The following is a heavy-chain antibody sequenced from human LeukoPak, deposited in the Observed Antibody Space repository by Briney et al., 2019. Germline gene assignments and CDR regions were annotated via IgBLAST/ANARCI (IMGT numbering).Heavy chain of an antibody. Sequence: PSETLSLTCTVSGGFISSSSYYWGWIRQPPGKRLEWIGSIYYSGSTYYNPSLKSRVTISVDTSKNQFSLKLSSVTAADTAVYYCARFHYNYFDYWGQGTLVTVSS. CDR1: GGFISSSSYY. CDR2: IYYSGST. CDR3: ARFHYNYFDY. D-gene: IGHD5-24*01. V-gene: IGHV4-39*07. J-gene: IGHJ4*02.